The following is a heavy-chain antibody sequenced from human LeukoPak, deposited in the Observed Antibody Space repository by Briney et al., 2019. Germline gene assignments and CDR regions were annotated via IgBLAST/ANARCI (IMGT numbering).Heavy chain of an antibody. Sequence: PGGSLRLSCAASGFTFSNYAMMWVRQAPGKRLEWVSSITGSGDGTYYADSVRGRFTISRDNFENTLYLQLNSLRAEDTAVYFCVKGFVHPTYYFDYWGQGTLVTVSS. CDR1: GFTFSNYA. V-gene: IGHV3-23*01. D-gene: IGHD3-10*01. J-gene: IGHJ4*02. CDR2: ITGSGDGT. CDR3: VKGFVHPTYYFDY.